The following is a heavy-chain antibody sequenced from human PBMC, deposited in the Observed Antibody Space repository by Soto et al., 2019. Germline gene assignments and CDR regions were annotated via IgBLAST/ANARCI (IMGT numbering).Heavy chain of an antibody. CDR2: ISGSGGST. D-gene: IGHD5-18*01. CDR3: AKKEWIQLWLLPYYFDY. V-gene: IGHV3-23*01. Sequence: EVPLLESGGGLVQPGGSLRLSCAASGFTFSSYAMSWVRQAPGKGLEWVLAISGSGGSTYYADSVKGRFTISRDNSKNTLYLQMNSLRAEDTAVYYCAKKEWIQLWLLPYYFDYWGQGTLVTVSS. CDR1: GFTFSSYA. J-gene: IGHJ4*02.